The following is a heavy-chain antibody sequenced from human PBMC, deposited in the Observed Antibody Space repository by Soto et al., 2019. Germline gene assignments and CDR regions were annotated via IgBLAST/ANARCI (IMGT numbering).Heavy chain of an antibody. Sequence: GSLRLSCAASGFTFSSYGMHWVRQAPGKGLEWVAVIWYDGSNKYYADSVKGRFTISRDNSKNTLYLQMNSLRAEDTAVYYCAKARYYDSTGYLYYFDYWGQGTLVTVSS. CDR2: IWYDGSNK. J-gene: IGHJ4*02. D-gene: IGHD3-22*01. CDR1: GFTFSSYG. CDR3: AKARYYDSTGYLYYFDY. V-gene: IGHV3-33*06.